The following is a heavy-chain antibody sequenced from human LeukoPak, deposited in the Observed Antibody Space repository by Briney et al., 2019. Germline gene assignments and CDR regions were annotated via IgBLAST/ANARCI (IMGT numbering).Heavy chain of an antibody. D-gene: IGHD1-26*01. CDR2: ISGSGGST. V-gene: IGHV3-23*01. Sequence: GGSLRLSCAASGFTFSSYAMSWVRQAPGKGLEWVSAISGSGGSTYYADSVKGRFTISRDNSKNTLYLQMNSLRAEDTAVYYCAKNWDTGSYYHIGAFDIWGQGTMVTVSS. CDR1: GFTFSSYA. J-gene: IGHJ3*02. CDR3: AKNWDTGSYYHIGAFDI.